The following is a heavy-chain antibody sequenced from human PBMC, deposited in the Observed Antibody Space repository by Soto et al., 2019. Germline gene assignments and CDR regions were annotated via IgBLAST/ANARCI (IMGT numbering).Heavy chain of an antibody. CDR1: GFFFSGYE. J-gene: IGHJ4*02. CDR3: AREIVAGGYFDY. D-gene: IGHD2-21*01. V-gene: IGHV3-48*03. Sequence: DVQLVESGGGLVQPGGSLRLSCVASGFFFSGYEMNWVRQAPGKGLEWNSYISTTDIIYQADSVKGRFTISRDNAKNSLYLQMNSLTAEDTAVYYCAREIVAGGYFDYWGQGTVVTVSS. CDR2: ISTTDII.